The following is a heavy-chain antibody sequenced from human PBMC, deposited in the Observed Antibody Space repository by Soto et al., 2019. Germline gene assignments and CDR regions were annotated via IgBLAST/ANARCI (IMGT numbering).Heavy chain of an antibody. J-gene: IGHJ4*02. CDR1: GFTFSSYW. CDR2: IKQDGSEK. V-gene: IGHV3-7*05. CDR3: ARSPSIAARRHFDY. D-gene: IGHD6-6*01. Sequence: GGSLRLSCAASGFTFSSYWMSWVRQAPGKGLEWVANIKQDGSEKYYVDSVKGRFTISRDNAKNSLYLQMNSLRAEDTAVYYCARSPSIAARRHFDYWGQGTLVTVSS.